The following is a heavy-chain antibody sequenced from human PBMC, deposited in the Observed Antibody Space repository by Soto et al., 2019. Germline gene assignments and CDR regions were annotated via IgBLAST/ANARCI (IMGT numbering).Heavy chain of an antibody. CDR1: GGSVRDGSYY. V-gene: IGHV4-61*01. CDR3: AGYNWNYYFDP. J-gene: IGHJ5*02. CDR2: IYHSGST. Sequence: PSETLSLTCTVSGGSVRDGSYYWAWLRQPPGKGLEWIWHIYHSGSTIYNPSLKSRVTISIDTSKSQFSLNLNSMTASDTAVYYCAGYNWNYYFDPLGQGTLVTGSS. D-gene: IGHD1-7*01.